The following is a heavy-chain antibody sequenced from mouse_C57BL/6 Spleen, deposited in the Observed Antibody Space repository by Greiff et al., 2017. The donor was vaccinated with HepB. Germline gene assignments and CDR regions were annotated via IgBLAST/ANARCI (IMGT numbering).Heavy chain of an antibody. CDR3: TRGDYDYGDVYAMDY. CDR2: IYPGNSDT. V-gene: IGHV1-5*01. D-gene: IGHD2-4*01. CDR1: GYTFTSYW. Sequence: EVQLQQSGTVLARPGASVKMSCKTSGYTFTSYWMHWVKQRPGQGLEWIGAIYPGNSDTSYNQKFKGKAKLTAVTSASTAYMELSSLTNEDSAVYYCTRGDYDYGDVYAMDYWGQGTSVTVSS. J-gene: IGHJ4*01.